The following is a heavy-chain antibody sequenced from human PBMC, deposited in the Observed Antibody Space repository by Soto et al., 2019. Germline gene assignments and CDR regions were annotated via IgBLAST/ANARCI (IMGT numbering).Heavy chain of an antibody. CDR1: GFTFSSYA. V-gene: IGHV3-23*01. CDR3: AKKLRFLEWLFPNGMDV. Sequence: GGSLSLSCEASGFTFSSYAMSWVRQPPGKGLEWVSAISGSGGSTYYADSVKGRFTISRDNSKNTLYLQMNSLRAEDTAVYYCAKKLRFLEWLFPNGMDVWGQGTTVTVSS. CDR2: ISGSGGST. D-gene: IGHD3-3*01. J-gene: IGHJ6*02.